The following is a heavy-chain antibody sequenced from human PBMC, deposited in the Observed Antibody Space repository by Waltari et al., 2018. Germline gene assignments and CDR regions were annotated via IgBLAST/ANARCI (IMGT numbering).Heavy chain of an antibody. J-gene: IGHJ4*02. CDR1: GFTFSSYA. CDR3: ARAPSPPYDILTGYFDY. CDR2: ISYDGSNK. D-gene: IGHD3-9*01. Sequence: QVQLVESGGGVVQPGRSLRLSCAASGFTFSSYAMHWVRQAPGKGLEWVAVISYDGSNKYSADSVKGRFTISRDNSKNTLYLQMNSRRAEDTAVYYCARAPSPPYDILTGYFDYWGQGTLVTVSS. V-gene: IGHV3-30-3*01.